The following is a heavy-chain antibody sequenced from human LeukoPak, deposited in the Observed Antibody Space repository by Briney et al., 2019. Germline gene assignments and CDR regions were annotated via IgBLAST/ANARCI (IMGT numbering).Heavy chain of an antibody. Sequence: PTGGSLRLSCAASGFTFSSYEMNWVRQAPGKGLEWVSYISSSGSTIYYADSVKGRFTISRDNAKNSLYLQMNSLRAEDTAVYYCARGLAYYYDSSGYSDVWGKGTTVTISS. CDR3: ARGLAYYYDSSGYSDV. J-gene: IGHJ6*04. V-gene: IGHV3-48*03. CDR1: GFTFSSYE. CDR2: ISSSGSTI. D-gene: IGHD3-22*01.